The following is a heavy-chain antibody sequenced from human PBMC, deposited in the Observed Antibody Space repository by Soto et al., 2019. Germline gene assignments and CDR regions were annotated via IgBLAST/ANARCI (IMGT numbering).Heavy chain of an antibody. V-gene: IGHV5-10-1*01. J-gene: IGHJ6*02. Sequence: PGESLKISCKGSGYIFTSYWISCFLEMPVKVLEWMGRIDPSDSYTNYSPSFQGHVTISADKSISTAYLQWSSLKASDTAMYYCARQTYSGYIYYYYGMDVWGQGTTVTVSS. CDR3: ARQTYSGYIYYYYGMDV. CDR2: IDPSDSYT. CDR1: GYIFTSYW. D-gene: IGHD5-12*01.